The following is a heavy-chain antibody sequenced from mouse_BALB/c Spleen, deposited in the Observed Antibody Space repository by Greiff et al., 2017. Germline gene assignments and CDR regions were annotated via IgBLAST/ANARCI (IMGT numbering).Heavy chain of an antibody. J-gene: IGHJ4*01. Sequence: DVKLVESGPSLVKPSQTLSLTCSVTGDSITSGYWNWIRKFPGNKLEYMGYISYSGSTSYNPSLKSRISITRDTSKNQFFLQLNSVTTEDTATYYCAREDGYDYAMDYWGQGTSVTVSS. D-gene: IGHD1-2*01. CDR2: ISYSGST. CDR3: AREDGYDYAMDY. CDR1: GDSITSGY. V-gene: IGHV3-8*02.